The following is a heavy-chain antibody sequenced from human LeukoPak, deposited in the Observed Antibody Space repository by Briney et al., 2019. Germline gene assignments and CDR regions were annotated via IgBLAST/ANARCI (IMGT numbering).Heavy chain of an antibody. J-gene: IGHJ5*02. CDR2: ISGSGGST. CDR1: GFTFSSYA. D-gene: IGHD6-19*01. CDR3: ATHRGSPGIAVAGIRGNWFDP. Sequence: GGPLRLSCAASGFTFSSYAMSWVRQAPGKGLEWVSAISGSGGSTYYADSVKGRFTISRDNSKNTLYLQMNSLRAEDTAVYYCATHRGSPGIAVAGIRGNWFDPWGQGTLVTVSS. V-gene: IGHV3-23*01.